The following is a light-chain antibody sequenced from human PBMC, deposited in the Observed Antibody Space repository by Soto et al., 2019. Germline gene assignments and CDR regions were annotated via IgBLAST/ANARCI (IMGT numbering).Light chain of an antibody. CDR3: QQYGSSPPYT. V-gene: IGKV3-20*01. Sequence: EIVLTQSPGTLSLARGERATLSCRASQSVTSGNLAWYQQKPGQAPRLLIYAASSRATNIPDRFSGSGSGTDFTLTISRLEPEDFAVYYCQQYGSSPPYTFGQGTKLEIK. CDR2: AAS. CDR1: QSVTSGN. J-gene: IGKJ2*01.